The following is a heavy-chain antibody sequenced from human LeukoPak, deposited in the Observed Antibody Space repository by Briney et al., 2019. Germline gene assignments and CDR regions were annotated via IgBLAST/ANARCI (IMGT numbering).Heavy chain of an antibody. V-gene: IGHV3-49*04. D-gene: IGHD2-2*01. Sequence: TGGSLRLSFTASGFTFGDYAMSWVRQAPGKGLEWVGFIRSKAYGGTTEYAASVKGRFTISRDDSKSIAYLQMNSLKTEDTAVYYCNRYQLLAFSDGFDIWGQGTMVTVSS. CDR3: NRYQLLAFSDGFDI. J-gene: IGHJ3*02. CDR1: GFTFGDYA. CDR2: IRSKAYGGTT.